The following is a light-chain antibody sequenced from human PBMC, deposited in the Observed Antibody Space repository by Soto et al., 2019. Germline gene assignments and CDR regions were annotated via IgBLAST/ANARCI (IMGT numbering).Light chain of an antibody. V-gene: IGKV3-20*01. CDR3: QQYGSSPIT. Sequence: EVVMRQSPATLSVSPGEGATLSCRASQFISSRNLAWYQQRPGQAPRLFIYGASTRATGIPDRFSGSGSGTDFTLTITPLEPEDFAVYFCQQYGSSPITFGQGTRLDIK. CDR1: QFISSRN. CDR2: GAS. J-gene: IGKJ5*01.